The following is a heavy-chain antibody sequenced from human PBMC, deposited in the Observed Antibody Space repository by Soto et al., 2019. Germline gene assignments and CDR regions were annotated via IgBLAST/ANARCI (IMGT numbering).Heavy chain of an antibody. CDR1: GGTFSSYT. V-gene: IGHV1-69*02. CDR3: ARSPVVVVAATHYYYYYMYV. Sequence: QVQLVQSGAEVKKPGSSVKVSCKASGGTFSSYTISWVRQAPGQGLEWMGRIIPILGIANYAQKFQGRVTITADKSTSTAYMELSSLRSEDTAVYYCARSPVVVVAATHYYYYYMYVWGKGTPVTVSS. D-gene: IGHD2-15*01. CDR2: IIPILGIA. J-gene: IGHJ6*03.